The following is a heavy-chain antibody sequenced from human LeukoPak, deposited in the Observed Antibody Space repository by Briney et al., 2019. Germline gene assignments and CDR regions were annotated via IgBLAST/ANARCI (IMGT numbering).Heavy chain of an antibody. Sequence: GGSLRLSCAASGFTFSVAAMTWVRQAPGKGLEWVSLIGASGESTYYADSVKGRFTISRDNSKNTLYLQMNSLRTEDTAVFYCAKSGIAAAGQRGYFDYWGQGTLVTVSS. CDR3: AKSGIAAAGQRGYFDY. V-gene: IGHV3-23*01. CDR1: GFTFSVAA. CDR2: IGASGEST. D-gene: IGHD6-13*01. J-gene: IGHJ4*02.